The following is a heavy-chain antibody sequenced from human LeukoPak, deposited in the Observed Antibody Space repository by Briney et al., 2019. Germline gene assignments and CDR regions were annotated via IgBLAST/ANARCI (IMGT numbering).Heavy chain of an antibody. V-gene: IGHV1-8*02. CDR2: MNPNSGNT. J-gene: IGHJ4*02. CDR3: ARGSIRIAALDY. CDR1: GYTFTGYY. Sequence: ASVKVSCKASGYTFTGYYMHWVRQAPGQGLEWMGWMNPNSGNTGYAQKFQGRVTMTRNTSISAAYMELSSLRSEDTAVYYCARGSIRIAALDYWGQGTLVTVSS. D-gene: IGHD6-6*01.